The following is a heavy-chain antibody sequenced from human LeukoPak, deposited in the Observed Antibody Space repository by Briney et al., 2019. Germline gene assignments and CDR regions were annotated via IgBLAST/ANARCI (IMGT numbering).Heavy chain of an antibody. V-gene: IGHV1-18*01. CDR2: ISAYNGNT. CDR1: GYSFTSYG. J-gene: IGHJ4*02. CDR3: ARVPSGGPFDY. Sequence: ASVKVPCKASGYSFTSYGISWVRQAPGQGLEWMGWISAYNGNTNYAQRLQGRVTMTTDTSTSTAYMELRSPTSDDTAVYYCARVPSGGPFDYWGQGTLVTVSS. D-gene: IGHD2-15*01.